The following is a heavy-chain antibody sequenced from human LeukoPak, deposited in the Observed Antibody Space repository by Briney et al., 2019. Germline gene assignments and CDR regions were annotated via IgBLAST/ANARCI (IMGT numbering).Heavy chain of an antibody. V-gene: IGHV4-59*08. Sequence: PWETLSLTCTVSGGSISSYYWSWIRQPPGKGLEWIGYIYYSGSTNYNPSLKSRVTISVDTSKNQFSLKLSSVTAADTAVYYCARHTYAGDYFDYWGPGTLVTVSS. D-gene: IGHD2-2*01. CDR1: GGSISSYY. J-gene: IGHJ4*02. CDR3: ARHTYAGDYFDY. CDR2: IYYSGST.